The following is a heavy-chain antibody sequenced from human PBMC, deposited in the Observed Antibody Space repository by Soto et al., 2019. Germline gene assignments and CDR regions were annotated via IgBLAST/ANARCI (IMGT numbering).Heavy chain of an antibody. J-gene: IGHJ6*02. CDR2: INHSGST. Sequence: SETLSLTCAVYGGSFSGYYWSWIRQPPGKGLEWIGEINHSGSTNYNPSLKSRVTISVDTSKNQFSLKLSSVTAADTAVYYCARGGKTGGGMDVWGQGTTVTVSS. CDR3: ARGGKTGGGMDV. D-gene: IGHD1-26*01. CDR1: GGSFSGYY. V-gene: IGHV4-34*01.